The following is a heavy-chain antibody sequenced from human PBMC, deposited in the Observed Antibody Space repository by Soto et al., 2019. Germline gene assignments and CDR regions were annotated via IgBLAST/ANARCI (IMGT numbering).Heavy chain of an antibody. CDR3: ARDMYSSSWYGGYYYGMDV. Sequence: GGSLRLSCAASGFTFSSYDMHWVRQATGKGLEWVSAIGTAGDTYYPGSVKGRFTISRENAKNSLYLQMDSLRAGDTAVYYCARDMYSSSWYGGYYYGMDVWGQGTTVTVSS. D-gene: IGHD6-13*01. CDR2: IGTAGDT. CDR1: GFTFSSYD. V-gene: IGHV3-13*01. J-gene: IGHJ6*02.